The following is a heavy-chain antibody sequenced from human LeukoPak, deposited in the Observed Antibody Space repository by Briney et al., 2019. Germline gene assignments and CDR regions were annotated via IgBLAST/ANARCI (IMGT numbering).Heavy chain of an antibody. CDR1: GFTVSSNY. V-gene: IGHV3-23*01. D-gene: IGHD3-3*01. Sequence: GGSLRLSCAASGFTVSSNYMRWVRRAPGRELEWVATLSGSGAGTYYSDSVQGRFTISRDNSKRTLFLQMNSLRAEDTAFYYCAKAELGVDTFFDYWGQGTLVTVSS. CDR3: AKAELGVDTFFDY. J-gene: IGHJ4*02. CDR2: LSGSGAGT.